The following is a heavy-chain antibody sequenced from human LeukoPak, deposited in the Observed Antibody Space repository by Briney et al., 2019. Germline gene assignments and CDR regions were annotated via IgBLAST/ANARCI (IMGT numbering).Heavy chain of an antibody. D-gene: IGHD2-2*01. CDR1: GFTVSSNY. V-gene: IGHV3-53*01. CDR2: IYSGGST. J-gene: IGHJ4*02. Sequence: GGSLRLSCAASGFTVSSNYMSWVRQAPGKGLEWVSVIYSGGSTYYADSVKGRFTISRDNSKNTLYLQMNSLRAEDTAVYYCARLRYAYYFDSWGQGTLVTVSS. CDR3: ARLRYAYYFDS.